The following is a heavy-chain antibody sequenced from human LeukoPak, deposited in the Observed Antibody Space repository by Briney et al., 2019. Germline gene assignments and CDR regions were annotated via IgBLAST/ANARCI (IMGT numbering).Heavy chain of an antibody. D-gene: IGHD3-10*01. J-gene: IGHJ6*03. Sequence: GGSLRLSCAASGFTFTNYWMHWVRQAPGKGLEWVSGINWNGGSTGYADSVKGRFTISRDNAKNSLYLQMNSLRAEDTALYYCARVTMVRGVITFSYYYYYMDVWGKGTTVTVSS. CDR3: ARVTMVRGVITFSYYYYYMDV. V-gene: IGHV3-20*04. CDR2: INWNGGST. CDR1: GFTFTNYW.